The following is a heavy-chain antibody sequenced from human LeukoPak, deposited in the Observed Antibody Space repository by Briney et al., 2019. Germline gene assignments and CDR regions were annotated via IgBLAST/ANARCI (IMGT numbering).Heavy chain of an antibody. CDR1: GFTFTSYA. D-gene: IGHD6-25*01. Sequence: GGSLRLSCAASGFTFTSYAMTWVRQAPGKGLEWVSDIGGSGSSTYFADSVRGRFTISRDNSKNTLYLQMNSLTAEDTAVYYCAREGSSGGRAFDIWGQGTMVTVSS. V-gene: IGHV3-23*01. CDR2: IGGSGSST. J-gene: IGHJ3*02. CDR3: AREGSSGGRAFDI.